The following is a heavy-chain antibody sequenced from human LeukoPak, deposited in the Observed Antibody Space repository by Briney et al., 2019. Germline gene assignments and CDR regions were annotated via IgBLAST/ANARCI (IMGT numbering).Heavy chain of an antibody. CDR2: INHSGST. V-gene: IGHV4-34*01. J-gene: IGHJ4*02. Sequence: SETLSLTCAVYGGSFSGYYWSWIRQPPGKGLEWIGEINHSGSTNYNPSLKSRVTISVDKSKNQFSLKLGSVTAADTAVYYCARVSSGATTVDYWGQGTLVTVSS. CDR1: GGSFSGYY. CDR3: ARVSSGATTVDY. D-gene: IGHD1-26*01.